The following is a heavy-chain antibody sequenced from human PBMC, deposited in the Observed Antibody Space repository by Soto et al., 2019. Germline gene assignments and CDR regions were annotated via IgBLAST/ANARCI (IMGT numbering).Heavy chain of an antibody. CDR1: GFTFSNAW. CDR2: IKSKTDGGTT. CDR3: TTVGDVSSSSSSPNYYYYGMDV. V-gene: IGHV3-15*07. J-gene: IGHJ6*02. D-gene: IGHD6-6*01. Sequence: PGGSLRLSCAASGFTFSNAWMNWVRQAPGKGLEWVGRIKSKTDGGTTDYAAPVKGRFTISRDDSKNTLYLQMNSLKTEDTAVYYCTTVGDVSSSSSSPNYYYYGMDVWGQGTTVTVSS.